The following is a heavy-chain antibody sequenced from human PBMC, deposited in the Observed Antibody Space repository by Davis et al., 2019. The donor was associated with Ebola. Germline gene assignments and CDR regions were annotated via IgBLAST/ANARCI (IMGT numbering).Heavy chain of an antibody. V-gene: IGHV3-30*03. CDR2: ISYDGSNK. CDR1: GFTFSSYG. Sequence: GGSLRLSCAASGFTFSSYGMHWVRQAPGKGLEWVAVISYDGSNKYYADSVKGRFTISRDNAKNSLYLQMNSLRAEDTAVYYCARETGPIHFDYWGQGTLVTVSS. D-gene: IGHD1-14*01. J-gene: IGHJ4*02. CDR3: ARETGPIHFDY.